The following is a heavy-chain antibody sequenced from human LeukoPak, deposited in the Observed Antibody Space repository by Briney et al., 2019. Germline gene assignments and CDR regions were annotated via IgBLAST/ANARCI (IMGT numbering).Heavy chain of an antibody. J-gene: IGHJ3*02. CDR2: INWNSDSR. V-gene: IGHV3-9*01. CDR3: AKLRGDILVDRGAFDI. D-gene: IGHD3-9*01. Sequence: PGRSLRLSCASAGFTFDDYAMPWVREAPGKVLEWVSGINWNSDSRGYADSVKGRFTISRDNAKNSLYLQMNSLRAEDTALYYCAKLRGDILVDRGAFDIWGQGTMVTVSS. CDR1: GFTFDDYA.